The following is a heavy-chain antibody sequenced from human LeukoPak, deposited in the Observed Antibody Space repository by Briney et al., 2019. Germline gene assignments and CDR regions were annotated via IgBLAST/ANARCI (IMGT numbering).Heavy chain of an antibody. Sequence: GGSLRLSCAASGSSVNSNYMSWVRQAPGKGLEWVSVIYSGGTTYYADSVKGRFTISRDNSKNTLYLQMNSLRAEDTAVYYCARAGRIEMGAFDIWGQGTMVTVSS. CDR3: ARAGRIEMGAFDI. CDR2: IYSGGTT. J-gene: IGHJ3*02. V-gene: IGHV3-53*01. D-gene: IGHD5-24*01. CDR1: GSSVNSNY.